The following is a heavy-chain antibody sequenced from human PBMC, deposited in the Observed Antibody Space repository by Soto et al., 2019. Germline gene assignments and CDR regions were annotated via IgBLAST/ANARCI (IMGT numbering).Heavy chain of an antibody. CDR2: ISTYDGNR. D-gene: IGHD6-6*01. CDR1: GHTFFTYG. V-gene: IGHV1-18*01. J-gene: IGHJ5*02. CDR3: ARKSSSSSWFDP. Sequence: GSSVKVSCKASGHTFFTYGITWVRQAPGQGLEWMGWISTYDGNRDYAQKLQGRVTMTTDTSTRTAYMELRSLRSDDTAVYYCARKSSSSSWFDPWGLGTLVTVSS.